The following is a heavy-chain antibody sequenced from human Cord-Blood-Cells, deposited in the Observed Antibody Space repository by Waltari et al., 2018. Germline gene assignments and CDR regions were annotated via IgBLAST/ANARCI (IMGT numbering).Heavy chain of an antibody. D-gene: IGHD2-15*01. CDR1: GYTFTSYA. CDR2: INAGNGNT. CDR3: AGPYGSGGSCYWYFDL. Sequence: QVQLVQSGAEVKKPGASVKVSCKASGYTFTSYAMHWVRQAPGQRLEWMGWINAGNGNTKYSQKFQGRATITRDTSASTAYMERSSLRSEDTAVYYWAGPYGSGGSCYWYFDLCGRGPLVTVSS. J-gene: IGHJ2*01. V-gene: IGHV1-3*01.